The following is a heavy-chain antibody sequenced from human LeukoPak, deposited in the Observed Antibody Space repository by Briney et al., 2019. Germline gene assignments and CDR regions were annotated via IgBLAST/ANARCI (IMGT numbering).Heavy chain of an antibody. V-gene: IGHV3-66*01. D-gene: IGHD1-1*01. CDR3: AREILEPGKTHEY. Sequence: GGSLRLSCAASGFTVSSNYMSWVRQAPGKGLEWVSVIYSGGGTYFADSVKGRFTISRDNAKNTLYLQMDSLRAEDTAMYYCAREILEPGKTHEYWGQGTLVTVSS. CDR1: GFTVSSNY. J-gene: IGHJ4*02. CDR2: IYSGGGT.